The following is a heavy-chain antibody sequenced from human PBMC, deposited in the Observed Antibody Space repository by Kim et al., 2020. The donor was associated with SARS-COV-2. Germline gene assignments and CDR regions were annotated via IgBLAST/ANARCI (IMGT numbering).Heavy chain of an antibody. D-gene: IGHD5-12*01. Sequence: SETLSLTCTVSGGSISSSSYYWGWIRQPPGKGLEWIGSIYYSGSTYYNPSLKSRVTISVDTSKNQFSLKLSSVTAADTAVYYCAREEGVWDGYNCVTCFDYWGQGTLVTVSS. CDR2: IYYSGST. V-gene: IGHV4-39*02. CDR1: GGSISSSSYY. J-gene: IGHJ4*02. CDR3: AREEGVWDGYNCVTCFDY.